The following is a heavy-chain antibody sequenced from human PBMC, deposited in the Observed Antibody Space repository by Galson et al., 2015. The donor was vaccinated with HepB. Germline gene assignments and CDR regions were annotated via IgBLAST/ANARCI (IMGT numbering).Heavy chain of an antibody. CDR2: ISAYNGDT. Sequence: SVKVSCKASGYTFTSYGISWVRQAPGQGLEWMGWISAYNGDTNYAQNLQDRVTMTTDTSTTTAYMELRSLRSDDTAVFYCARVARSLYEFWSGYRIGRNYQYYYYMDVWGKGTTVTVSS. D-gene: IGHD3-3*01. V-gene: IGHV1-18*01. J-gene: IGHJ6*03. CDR1: GYTFTSYG. CDR3: ARVARSLYEFWSGYRIGRNYQYYYYMDV.